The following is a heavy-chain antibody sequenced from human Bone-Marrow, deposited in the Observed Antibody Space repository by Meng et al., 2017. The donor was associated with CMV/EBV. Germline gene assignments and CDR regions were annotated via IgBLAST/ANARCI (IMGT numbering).Heavy chain of an antibody. V-gene: IGHV3-30-3*01. Sequence: GGSLRLSCAASGFTFSSYAMHWVRQAPGKGLEWVAVISYDGSNKYYADSVKGRFTISRDNSKDTLYLQMNSLRAEDTAVYYCARDLAGNWGQGTLVTVSS. CDR1: GFTFSSYA. J-gene: IGHJ4*02. CDR3: ARDLAGN. CDR2: ISYDGSNK.